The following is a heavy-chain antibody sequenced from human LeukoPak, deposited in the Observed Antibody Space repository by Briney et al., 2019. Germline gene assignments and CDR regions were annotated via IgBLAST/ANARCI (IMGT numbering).Heavy chain of an antibody. CDR3: ARHGYYDSSGYYGQ. CDR2: IYHSGST. CDR1: GYSISSGYH. J-gene: IGHJ4*02. Sequence: SETLSLXCAVSGYSISSGYHWGWIRQPPGKGLEWIGNIYHSGSTYYNPSLKSRVNISVDTSKNQFSLKLNSVTAADTAVYYCARHGYYDSSGYYGQWGQGILITVSS. V-gene: IGHV4-38-2*01. D-gene: IGHD3-22*01.